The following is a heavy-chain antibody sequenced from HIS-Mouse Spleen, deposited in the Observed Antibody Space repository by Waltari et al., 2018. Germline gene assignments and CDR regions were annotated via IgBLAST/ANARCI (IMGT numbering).Heavy chain of an antibody. J-gene: IGHJ6*02. CDR3: ARVGYSGYDYYYYYGMDV. CDR2: IYYSGST. Sequence: QLQLQESGPGLVKPSETLSLTCTVSGGSISSSSYYWGWIRQPPGKGLEWIGSIYYSGSTSSNPSLKSRVTISVDTSKNQFSLKLSSVTAADTAVYYCARVGYSGYDYYYYYGMDVWGQGTTVTVSS. V-gene: IGHV4-39*07. CDR1: GGSISSSSYY. D-gene: IGHD5-12*01.